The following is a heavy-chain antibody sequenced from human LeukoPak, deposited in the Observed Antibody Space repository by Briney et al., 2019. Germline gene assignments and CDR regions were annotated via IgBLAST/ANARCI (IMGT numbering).Heavy chain of an antibody. D-gene: IGHD3-10*01. CDR1: GFTFSSYW. CDR3: ARGLLWFGELSRFDY. Sequence: GGSLRLSCAASGFTFSSYWMSWVRQAPGKGLEWVANTKQDGSEKYYVDSVKGRFTISRDNAKNSLYLQMNSLRAEDTAVYYCARGLLWFGELSRFDYWGQGTLVTVSS. CDR2: TKQDGSEK. J-gene: IGHJ4*02. V-gene: IGHV3-7*01.